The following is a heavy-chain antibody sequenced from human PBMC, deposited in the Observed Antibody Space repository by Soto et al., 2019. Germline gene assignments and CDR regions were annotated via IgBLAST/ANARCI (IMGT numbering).Heavy chain of an antibody. V-gene: IGHV4-59*01. D-gene: IGHD2-8*01. CDR3: ARVLMVYAGENWFDP. Sequence: QVQLQESGPGLVKPSETLSLTCTVSGGSISSYYWSWIRQPPGKGLEWIGYIYYSGSTNYNPSLKSRDAISVDTSKNQFSLKLSSVTAADTAVYYCARVLMVYAGENWFDPWGQGTLVTVSS. J-gene: IGHJ5*02. CDR1: GGSISSYY. CDR2: IYYSGST.